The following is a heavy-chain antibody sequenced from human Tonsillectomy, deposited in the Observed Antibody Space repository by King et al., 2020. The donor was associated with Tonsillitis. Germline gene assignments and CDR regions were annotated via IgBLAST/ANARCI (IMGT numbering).Heavy chain of an antibody. CDR2: INPNSGGT. V-gene: IGHV1-2*02. J-gene: IGHJ3*02. CDR3: AGDFIMANAFDI. CDR1: GYSFTDYY. D-gene: IGHD3-10*01. Sequence: VQLVQSGAEVKKPGASVKVSCKASGYSFTDYYLHWVRQAPGQGLEWMGWINPNSGGTKYAQKFQGRVTMTRDTSISTAYMELSRLRSDDTAVYYCAGDFIMANAFDIWGQGTMITVSS.